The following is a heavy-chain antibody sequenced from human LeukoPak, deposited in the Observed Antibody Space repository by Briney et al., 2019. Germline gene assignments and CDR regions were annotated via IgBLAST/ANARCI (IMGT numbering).Heavy chain of an antibody. D-gene: IGHD3-10*01. Sequence: NPSETLSLTCTVSGGSISSSSYYWGWIRQPPGKGLEWIGSIYYSGSTYYNPSLKSRVTISVDTSKNQFSLKLSSVTAADTAVYYCARDRYYDSGSYYNWGQGTLVTVSS. V-gene: IGHV4-39*07. CDR3: ARDRYYDSGSYYN. CDR1: GGSISSSSYY. CDR2: IYYSGST. J-gene: IGHJ4*02.